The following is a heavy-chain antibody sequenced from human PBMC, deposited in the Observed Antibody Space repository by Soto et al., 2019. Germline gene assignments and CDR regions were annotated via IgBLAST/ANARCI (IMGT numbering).Heavy chain of an antibody. CDR1: GGSFSGYY. CDR2: INHSGST. CDR3: ARGPIVGARGGVGFDS. V-gene: IGHV4-34*01. D-gene: IGHD1-26*01. J-gene: IGHJ5*01. Sequence: QVQLQQWGAGLLKPSETLSLTCAVYGGSFSGYYWSWIRQPPGKGLEWIGEINHSGSTNYNPSLRSRVTISVDTSKNQFSLKLSSVTAADTAVYYCARGPIVGARGGVGFDSWGQGTLVTVSS.